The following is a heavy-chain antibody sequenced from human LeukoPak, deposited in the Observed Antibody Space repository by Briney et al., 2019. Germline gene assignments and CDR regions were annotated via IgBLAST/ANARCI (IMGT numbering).Heavy chain of an antibody. CDR2: IYYSGST. V-gene: IGHV4-59*01. CDR3: ARNYITMSTGSFDC. Sequence: SETLSLTCTVSGGSISSYYWSWIRQPPGKGLEWIGYIYYSGSTNYNPFLKSRVTISLDTSKNQFSLKLSSVTAADTAVYYCARNYITMSTGSFDCWGQGTLVTVSS. J-gene: IGHJ4*02. D-gene: IGHD3-10*02. CDR1: GGSISSYY.